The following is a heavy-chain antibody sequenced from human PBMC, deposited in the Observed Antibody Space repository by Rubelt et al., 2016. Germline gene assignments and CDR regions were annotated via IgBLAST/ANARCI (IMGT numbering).Heavy chain of an antibody. V-gene: IGHV1-2*02. D-gene: IGHD3-22*01. J-gene: IGHJ4*02. CDR1: GYTFTGYY. Sequence: QVQLVQSGAEVKKPGASVKVSCKASGYTFTGYYMHWVRQAPGQGLEWMGWINPNSGGQNYAQKFQGRATRTRDTSISTAYMELSRLRSDDTAVYYCARFAIGGHSSGYLFDYWGQGTLVTVSS. CDR2: INPNSGGQ. CDR3: ARFAIGGHSSGYLFDY.